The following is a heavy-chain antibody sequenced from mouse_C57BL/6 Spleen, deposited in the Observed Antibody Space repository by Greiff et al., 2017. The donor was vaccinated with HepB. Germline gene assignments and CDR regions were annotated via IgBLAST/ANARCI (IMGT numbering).Heavy chain of an antibody. CDR3: ARGRIYYYGSGGYFDV. V-gene: IGHV1-9*01. J-gene: IGHJ1*03. Sequence: VQLQQSGAELMKPGPSVKLSCKATGYTFTGYWIEWVKQRPGHGLEWIGEILPGSGSTNYNEKFKGKATFTADTSSNTAYMQLSSLTTEDSAIYYCARGRIYYYGSGGYFDVWGTGTTVTVAS. CDR1: GYTFTGYW. D-gene: IGHD1-1*01. CDR2: ILPGSGST.